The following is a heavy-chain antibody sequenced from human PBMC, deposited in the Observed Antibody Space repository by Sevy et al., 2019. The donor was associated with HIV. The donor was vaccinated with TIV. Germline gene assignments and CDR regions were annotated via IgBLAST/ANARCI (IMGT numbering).Heavy chain of an antibody. D-gene: IGHD3-3*01. CDR2: ISGSGGST. Sequence: VGSLRLSCAASGFTFSSYAMSWVRQAPGKGLEWVSAISGSGGSTYYADSVKGRFTISRDNSKNTLYLQMNSLKAEDTAVYYCAKDGPTDPYYDFWSGSHSSNWFDPWGQGTLVTVSS. CDR1: GFTFSSYA. CDR3: AKDGPTDPYYDFWSGSHSSNWFDP. J-gene: IGHJ5*02. V-gene: IGHV3-23*01.